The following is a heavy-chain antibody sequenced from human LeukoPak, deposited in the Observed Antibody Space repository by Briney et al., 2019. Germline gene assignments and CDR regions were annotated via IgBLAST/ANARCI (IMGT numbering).Heavy chain of an antibody. CDR3: ARHSGSSPHYFDY. Sequence: SETLSLTCTVSGGSISSYYWSWLRQPPGKGLEWIGFIYYSGSTHYKSSLKSRVTISVDTSKNQFSLRLTSVTAADTAVYYCARHSGSSPHYFDYWGQGTLVTVSS. CDR1: GGSISSYY. V-gene: IGHV4-59*08. D-gene: IGHD1-26*01. J-gene: IGHJ4*02. CDR2: IYYSGST.